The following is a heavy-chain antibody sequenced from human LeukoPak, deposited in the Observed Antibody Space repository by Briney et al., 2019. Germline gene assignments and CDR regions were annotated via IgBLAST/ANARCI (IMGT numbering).Heavy chain of an antibody. Sequence: GRSLRLSCAASGFTFSSYGMHWVRQAPGKGLEWVAVISYDGSNKYYADSVKGRFTISRDNSKNTLYLQMNSLRAEDTAVYYCAKIGGDYFDYWGQGTLVTVSS. CDR2: ISYDGSNK. CDR3: AKIGGDYFDY. D-gene: IGHD4-17*01. CDR1: GFTFSSYG. V-gene: IGHV3-30*18. J-gene: IGHJ4*02.